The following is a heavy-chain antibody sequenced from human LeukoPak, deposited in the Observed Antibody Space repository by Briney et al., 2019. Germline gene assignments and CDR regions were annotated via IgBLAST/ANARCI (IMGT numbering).Heavy chain of an antibody. CDR1: GYTFTTYY. Sequence: ASVKVSCKASGYTFTTYYMHWVRQAPGQGLEWMGIINPNGGSTNYAEKFQGRVTMTRGTSTSTVYMELRSLRSEDTAVYYCTRGGNYYDSSMDVWGQGTTVTVSS. V-gene: IGHV1-46*01. J-gene: IGHJ6*02. CDR2: INPNGGST. CDR3: TRGGNYYDSSMDV. D-gene: IGHD3-22*01.